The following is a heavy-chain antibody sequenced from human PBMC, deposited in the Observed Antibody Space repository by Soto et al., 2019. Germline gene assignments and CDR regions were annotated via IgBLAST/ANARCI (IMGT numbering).Heavy chain of an antibody. J-gene: IGHJ4*02. Sequence: SETLSLTCAVYGGSFSGYYWSWIRQPPGKGLEWIGEINHSGSTNYNPSLKSRVTISVDTSKNQFSLKLSSVTAADTAVYYCARGPRRIAAAGHNGYFDYWGQGTLVTVSS. CDR2: INHSGST. CDR1: GGSFSGYY. V-gene: IGHV4-34*01. D-gene: IGHD6-13*01. CDR3: ARGPRRIAAAGHNGYFDY.